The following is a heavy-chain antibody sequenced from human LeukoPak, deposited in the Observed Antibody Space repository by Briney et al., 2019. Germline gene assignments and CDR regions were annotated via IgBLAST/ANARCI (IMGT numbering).Heavy chain of an antibody. CDR3: AITARITIFGVVTAPLDY. D-gene: IGHD3-3*01. J-gene: IGHJ4*02. CDR2: INPNSGGT. Sequence: ASVKVSCKASGYTFTGYYMHWVRQNPGQGLEWMGWINPNSGGTNYAQKFQGRVTMTGDTSISIAYMELSRLRSDDTAVYYCAITARITIFGVVTAPLDYWGQGTLVTVSS. CDR1: GYTFTGYY. V-gene: IGHV1-2*02.